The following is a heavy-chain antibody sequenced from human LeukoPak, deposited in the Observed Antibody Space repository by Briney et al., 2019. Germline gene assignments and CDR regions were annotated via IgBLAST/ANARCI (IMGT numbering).Heavy chain of an antibody. CDR1: GYSISSGCY. Sequence: SETLSLTCAVSGYSISSGCYWGWIRQPPGKGLEWIGSIYHSGSTYYNPSLKSRVTMSVDTSKNQFSLKLSSVTAADTAVYYCAREGANRVHEYYFDYWGQGTLVTVSS. CDR3: AREGANRVHEYYFDY. D-gene: IGHD1-26*01. CDR2: IYHSGST. J-gene: IGHJ4*02. V-gene: IGHV4-38-2*02.